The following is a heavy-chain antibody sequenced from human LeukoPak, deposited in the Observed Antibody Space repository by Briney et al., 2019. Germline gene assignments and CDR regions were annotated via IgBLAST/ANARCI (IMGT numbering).Heavy chain of an antibody. CDR2: INHSGST. CDR1: GGSFSGYY. J-gene: IGHJ5*02. CDR3: ARAGPLRNYGSGSYYGLGRFDP. D-gene: IGHD3-10*01. Sequence: SETLSLICAVYGGSFSGYYWSWLRQPPGKGLEWIGEINHSGSTNYNPSLKSRVTISVDTSKNQFSLKLSSVTAADPAVYYCARAGPLRNYGSGSYYGLGRFDPWGQGTLVTVSS. V-gene: IGHV4-34*01.